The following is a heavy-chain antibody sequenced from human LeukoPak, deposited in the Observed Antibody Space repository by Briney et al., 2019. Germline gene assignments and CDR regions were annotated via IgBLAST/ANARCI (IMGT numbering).Heavy chain of an antibody. CDR2: IIPIFGTA. Sequence: ASVKVSCKASGGTFSSYAISWLRQAPGQGLEWMGGIIPIFGTANYAQKFQGRVTITTDESTSTAYMELSSLRSEDTAVYYCARTTNTMIVVSGFFDIWGQGTMVTVSS. V-gene: IGHV1-69*05. J-gene: IGHJ3*02. D-gene: IGHD3-22*01. CDR1: GGTFSSYA. CDR3: ARTTNTMIVVSGFFDI.